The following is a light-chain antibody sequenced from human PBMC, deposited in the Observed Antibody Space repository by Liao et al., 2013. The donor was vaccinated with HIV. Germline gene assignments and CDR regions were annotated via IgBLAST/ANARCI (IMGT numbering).Light chain of an antibody. CDR1: KLGDKY. J-gene: IGLJ3*02. CDR3: QAWDSSTGDMV. CDR2: QDS. V-gene: IGLV3-1*01. Sequence: SYELTQPPSVSVSPGQTASITCSGDKLGDKYACWYQQKPGQSPVLVIYQDSKRPSGIPERFSGSNSGNTATLTISGTQTVDEADYYCQAWDSSTGDMVFGGGTKLTVL.